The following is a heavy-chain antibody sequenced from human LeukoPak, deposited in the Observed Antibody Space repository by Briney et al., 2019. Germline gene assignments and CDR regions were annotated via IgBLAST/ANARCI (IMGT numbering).Heavy chain of an antibody. V-gene: IGHV3-49*04. D-gene: IGHD5-18*01. CDR2: IRSKAYLRTT. Sequence: PGGALRLFCTTSAFNFVNNDMTWVRRDLGKGLEWGGFIRSKAYLRTTEYAPSVKGRFTISRDDSRTVVYPQMNSLKSEETAEYYCIQGPIQLRGHNGVDLWGQGTTVPVSS. CDR3: IQGPIQLRGHNGVDL. CDR1: AFNFVNND. J-gene: IGHJ6*02.